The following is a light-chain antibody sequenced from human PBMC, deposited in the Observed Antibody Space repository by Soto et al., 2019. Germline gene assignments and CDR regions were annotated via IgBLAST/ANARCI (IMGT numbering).Light chain of an antibody. CDR1: QSLVHSDGNTY. Sequence: DVVMTQSPLSLPVNLGQPASISCRSSQSLVHSDGNTYVNWFQQRPGQSPRRLIYRVSNRYSGVPDRFRGSGSGTDFTLNISRVEAEVVGVYYCLQGTHWPLTSGLGTKVEIK. J-gene: IGKJ1*01. CDR3: LQGTHWPLT. V-gene: IGKV2-30*02. CDR2: RVS.